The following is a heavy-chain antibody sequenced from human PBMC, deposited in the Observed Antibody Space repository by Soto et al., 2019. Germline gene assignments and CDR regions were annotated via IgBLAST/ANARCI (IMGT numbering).Heavy chain of an antibody. V-gene: IGHV1-69*13. Sequence: GASVKVSCKASVGTVSSYAISWVRQAPGQGLEWMGGIIPIFGTANYAQKFQGRVTITADESTSTAYMELSSLRSEDTAVYYCARCYDFWSGYETYYSGMDVWGQGTTVTVSS. J-gene: IGHJ6*02. CDR1: VGTVSSYA. CDR3: ARCYDFWSGYETYYSGMDV. D-gene: IGHD3-3*01. CDR2: IIPIFGTA.